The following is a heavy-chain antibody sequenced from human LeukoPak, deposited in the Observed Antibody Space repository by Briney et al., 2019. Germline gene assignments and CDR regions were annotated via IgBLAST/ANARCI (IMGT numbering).Heavy chain of an antibody. CDR1: GGTFSSYA. V-gene: IGHV1-69*04. Sequence: SVKVSCKASGGTFSSYAISWVRQAPGQGLEWMGRIIPILGIANYAQKFQGRVTITADKSTSTAYMELSSLRSEDTAVYYCATARTYDYWSGSAYYYMDVWGKGTTVIVSS. D-gene: IGHD3-3*01. CDR2: IIPILGIA. J-gene: IGHJ6*03. CDR3: ATARTYDYWSGSAYYYMDV.